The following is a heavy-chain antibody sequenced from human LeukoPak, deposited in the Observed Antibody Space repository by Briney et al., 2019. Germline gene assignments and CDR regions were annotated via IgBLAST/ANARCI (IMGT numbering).Heavy chain of an antibody. CDR2: IIPILGIA. CDR1: GGTFSSYA. CDR3: ARPIAAAGTTYYYGMDV. D-gene: IGHD6-13*01. J-gene: IGHJ6*02. V-gene: IGHV1-69*04. Sequence: ASVKVSCKASGGTFSSYAISWVRQAPGQGLEWMGRIIPILGIANYAQKFQGRVTITADKSTSTAYMELSSLRSEDTAVYYCARPIAAAGTTYYYGMDVWGQGTTVTVSS.